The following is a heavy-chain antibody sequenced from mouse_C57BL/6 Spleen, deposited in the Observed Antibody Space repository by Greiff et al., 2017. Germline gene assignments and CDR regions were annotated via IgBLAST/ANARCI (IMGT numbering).Heavy chain of an antibody. D-gene: IGHD2-2*01. CDR1: GYAFTNYL. V-gene: IGHV1-54*01. Sequence: VQLQQSGAELVRPGTSVKVSCKASGYAFTNYLIEWVKQRPGQGLEWIGVINPGSGGTNYNEKFKGKATLTADKSSSTAYMQLSSLTSEDSAVXFCARWGGYDEGFAYWGQGTLVTVSA. CDR3: ARWGGYDEGFAY. CDR2: INPGSGGT. J-gene: IGHJ3*01.